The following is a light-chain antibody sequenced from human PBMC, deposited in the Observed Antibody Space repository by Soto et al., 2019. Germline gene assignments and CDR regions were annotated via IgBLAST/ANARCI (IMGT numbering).Light chain of an antibody. CDR2: GAS. CDR1: QSINNNY. CDR3: QQYSSLYT. J-gene: IGKJ2*01. Sequence: EIVLTQSPGTLSWSPGERVTLSCRASQSINNNYLAWYQHKPGQAPRLIVYGASARATGIPDRFSGSGSGTDFTLTISRLEPEDFALYYCQQYSSLYTFGQGTKLEIK. V-gene: IGKV3-20*01.